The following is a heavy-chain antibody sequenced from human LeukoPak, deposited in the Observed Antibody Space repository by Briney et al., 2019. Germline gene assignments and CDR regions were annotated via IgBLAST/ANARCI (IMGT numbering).Heavy chain of an antibody. Sequence: PETPCDTRTVSGGSISSYYGSWIWQPPGKGLEWIGYIYYSGSTHYNPSLKSRVTISLDTSKNQFSLRLTSVTAADTAVYYCARHEWLGNYMFDYWAEETLHTVSS. CDR2: IYYSGST. J-gene: IGHJ4*02. D-gene: IGHD6-19*01. V-gene: IGHV4-59*08. CDR1: GGSISSYY. CDR3: ARHEWLGNYMFDY.